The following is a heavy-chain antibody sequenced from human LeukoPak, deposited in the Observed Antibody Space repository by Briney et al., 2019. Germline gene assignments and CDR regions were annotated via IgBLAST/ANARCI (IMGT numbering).Heavy chain of an antibody. CDR1: GSSISNYY. Sequence: SETLSLTCTVSGSSISNYYWSWIRQPPGKGLEWIGYIYYSGSANHNPSLKSRVTISVDTSENQFSLKLSSVTAADTAVYYCARVTATTGIRYFDYWGQGTLVTVSS. CDR3: ARVTATTGIRYFDY. CDR2: IYYSGSA. D-gene: IGHD6-13*01. J-gene: IGHJ4*02. V-gene: IGHV4-59*01.